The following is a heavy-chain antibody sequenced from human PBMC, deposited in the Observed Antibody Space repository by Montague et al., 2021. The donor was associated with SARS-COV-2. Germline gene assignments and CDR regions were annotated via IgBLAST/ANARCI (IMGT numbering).Heavy chain of an antibody. Sequence: SETLSLTCAVHGTSFSGYYWNWIRQPPGKGLDWIWEINHGGSTKXSPSLKSRLTISADTSKNQFSLKLTSVAAADTAVYYCARLRDGVVPSPILGVGPYYSYYCMDVWGRGTTVTVSS. V-gene: IGHV4-34*01. CDR3: ARLRDGVVPSPILGVGPYYSYYCMDV. J-gene: IGHJ6*03. D-gene: IGHD3-10*01. CDR1: GTSFSGYY. CDR2: INHGGST.